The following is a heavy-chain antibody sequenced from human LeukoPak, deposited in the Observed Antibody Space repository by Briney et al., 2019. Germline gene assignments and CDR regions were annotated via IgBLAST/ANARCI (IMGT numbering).Heavy chain of an antibody. CDR2: IIPILGIA. V-gene: IGHV1-69*04. Sequence: SVKVSCKASGGTFSRYAISWVQQAPGQGLEWMGRIIPILGIANYAQKFQGRVTITADKSTSTAYMELSSLRSEDTAVYYCARSVEPYYYYAMDVWGQGTTVTVSS. D-gene: IGHD4-23*01. CDR1: GGTFSRYA. J-gene: IGHJ6*02. CDR3: ARSVEPYYYYAMDV.